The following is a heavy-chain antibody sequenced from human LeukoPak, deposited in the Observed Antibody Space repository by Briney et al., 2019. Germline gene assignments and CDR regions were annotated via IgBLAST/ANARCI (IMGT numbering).Heavy chain of an antibody. V-gene: IGHV4-39*07. CDR3: TPFDY. Sequence: KTSETLSLTCTVSGGSISGSTYYWGWIRQPPGKGLEWIGTISYSGTTYYSPSLKSRVTISLDTSKNQFSLKLSSDCARGVMATILTPFDYWGQGTLVTVSS. D-gene: IGHD5-24*01. CDR1: GGSISGSTYY. CDR2: ISYSGTT. J-gene: IGHJ4*02.